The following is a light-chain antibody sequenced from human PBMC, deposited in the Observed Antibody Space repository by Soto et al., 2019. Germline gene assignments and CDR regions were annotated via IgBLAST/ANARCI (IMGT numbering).Light chain of an antibody. CDR1: SSYVGGYNY. J-gene: IGLJ1*01. Sequence: QSALTQPASVSGSPGQSITISCTGTSSYVGGYNYVSWYQQHPGKATKLMIYEVSNRPSGVSNRFSGSKSGNTASLTISGLQAEDEADYYCSSYTSSSTLYVFGTGTKVTVL. CDR2: EVS. CDR3: SSYTSSSTLYV. V-gene: IGLV2-14*01.